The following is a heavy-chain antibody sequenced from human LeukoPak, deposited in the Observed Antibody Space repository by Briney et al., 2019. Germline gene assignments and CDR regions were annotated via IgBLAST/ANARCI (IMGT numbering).Heavy chain of an antibody. Sequence: SETLSLTCTVSGGSISSSSYYWGWIRQPPGKGLEWIGSIYYSGSTYYNPSLKSRVTISVDTSKNQFSLKLSSVTAADTAVYYCASLRVYYDILTGYYPTPYFDYWGQGTLVTVSS. D-gene: IGHD3-9*01. CDR1: GGSISSSSYY. CDR3: ASLRVYYDILTGYYPTPYFDY. J-gene: IGHJ4*02. V-gene: IGHV4-39*07. CDR2: IYYSGST.